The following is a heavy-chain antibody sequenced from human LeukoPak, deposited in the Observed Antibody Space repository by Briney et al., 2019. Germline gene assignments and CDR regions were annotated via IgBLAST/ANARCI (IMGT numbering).Heavy chain of an antibody. Sequence: PGGSLRLSCAASGFTFSSYAMSWVRQAPGKGLEWVSAISGSGGSTYYADSVKGRFTISRDNSKNTLYLQMNSLRAEDTAVYYCAKALPRNNYDVLNYYYMDVWGKGTTVTVSS. D-gene: IGHD3-9*01. J-gene: IGHJ6*03. CDR1: GFTFSSYA. V-gene: IGHV3-23*01. CDR2: ISGSGGST. CDR3: AKALPRNNYDVLNYYYMDV.